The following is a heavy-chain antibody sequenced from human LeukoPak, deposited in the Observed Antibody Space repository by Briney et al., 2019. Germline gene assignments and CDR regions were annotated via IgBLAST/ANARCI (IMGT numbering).Heavy chain of an antibody. Sequence: PGGSLRLSCAASGFTFSSYWMHWVRQAPGKGLEWIGEINHSGSTNYNPSLKSRVTISVDTSKNQFSLKVSSVTAADTAVYYCARGKVAAYSRAFDIWGQGTMVTVSS. J-gene: IGHJ3*02. CDR2: INHSGST. V-gene: IGHV4-34*01. CDR1: GFTFSSYW. CDR3: ARGKVAAYSRAFDI. D-gene: IGHD2-15*01.